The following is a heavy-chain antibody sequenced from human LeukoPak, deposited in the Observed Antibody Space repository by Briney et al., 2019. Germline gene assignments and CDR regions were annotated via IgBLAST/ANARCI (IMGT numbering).Heavy chain of an antibody. CDR1: GFTFSSYA. CDR3: AKDRSGCSGGSCYLAEYFQH. V-gene: IGHV3-23*01. J-gene: IGHJ1*01. CDR2: ICGSGGST. Sequence: PGGSLRLSCAASGFTFSSYAMSWVRQAPGKGLEWGSAICGSGGSTYYADSVKGRFTISRDNSQNTLYLQMNSLRAEDTAVYYCAKDRSGCSGGSCYLAEYFQHWGQGTLVTVSS. D-gene: IGHD2-15*01.